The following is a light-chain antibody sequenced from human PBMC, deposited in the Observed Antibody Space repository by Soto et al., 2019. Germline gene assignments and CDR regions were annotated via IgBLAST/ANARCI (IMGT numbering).Light chain of an antibody. CDR3: QQRSSWPT. Sequence: EIVLTQSPVTLSLSPGERATLSCRASQSVSRYLAWYQQKPGQAPRLLIHDASNRATGIPARFSGSGSGTDFTLTISSLEPEDFAVYYCQQRSSWPTFGGGTKVEIK. J-gene: IGKJ4*01. V-gene: IGKV3-11*01. CDR1: QSVSRY. CDR2: DAS.